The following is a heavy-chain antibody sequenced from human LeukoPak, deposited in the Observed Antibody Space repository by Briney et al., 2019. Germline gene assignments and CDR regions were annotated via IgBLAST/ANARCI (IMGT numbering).Heavy chain of an antibody. CDR2: ISYDGNYR. CDR3: TRPAPPGGIVYGFHI. CDR1: GFIFTTYA. J-gene: IGHJ3*02. V-gene: IGHV3-30*03. Sequence: GESLKISCAASGFIFTTYAMHWVRQAPGKGLEWVAIISYDGNYRNYGDSVKGRFTISRDNSKNTLYLQMNSLGAEDTAVYYCTRPAPPGGIVYGFHIWGQGTMVTVSS. D-gene: IGHD3-16*02.